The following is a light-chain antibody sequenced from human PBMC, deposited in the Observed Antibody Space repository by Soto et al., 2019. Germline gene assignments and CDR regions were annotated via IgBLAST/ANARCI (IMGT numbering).Light chain of an antibody. CDR1: QGISSY. V-gene: IGKV1-9*01. CDR2: AES. Sequence: IHLTQSPSSLSASVGDIVTITCRASQGISSYLAWYQQKPGKAPKILIYAESTLQSGVPSRFSGSGSGTDLNLTISSLQPEDFATYYCQKLNSYPRTFGQGTQVDIK. J-gene: IGKJ1*01. CDR3: QKLNSYPRT.